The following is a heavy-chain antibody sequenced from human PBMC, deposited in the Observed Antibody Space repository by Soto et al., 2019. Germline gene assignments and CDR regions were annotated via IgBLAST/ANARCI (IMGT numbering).Heavy chain of an antibody. CDR1: GFTFSSYA. Sequence: GGSLRLSCAASGFTFSSYAMSWVRQAPGKGLEWVSAISGSGGSTYYADSVKGRFTISRDNSKNTRYLQMNSLRAEDTAVYYCAKDLYSSSWSVGGGMDVWGQGTTVTVSS. D-gene: IGHD6-13*01. CDR3: AKDLYSSSWSVGGGMDV. J-gene: IGHJ6*02. CDR2: ISGSGGST. V-gene: IGHV3-23*01.